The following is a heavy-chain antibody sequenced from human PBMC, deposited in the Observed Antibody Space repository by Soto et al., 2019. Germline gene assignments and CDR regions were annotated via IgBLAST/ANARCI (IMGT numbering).Heavy chain of an antibody. D-gene: IGHD2-8*01. CDR2: INSSGGST. CDR3: ARPPYPECINAVCYPLDY. Sequence: QVQLVQSGAEVKKPGASVKISCKASGYTFTSYYMHWVRQAPGQGLEWMGIINSSGGSTNYAQKLQGRVAMTRNTSTTTVYMELNSLRSEDTAVYYCARPPYPECINAVCYPLDYWGQGTLVTVSS. CDR1: GYTFTSYY. J-gene: IGHJ4*02. V-gene: IGHV1-46*01.